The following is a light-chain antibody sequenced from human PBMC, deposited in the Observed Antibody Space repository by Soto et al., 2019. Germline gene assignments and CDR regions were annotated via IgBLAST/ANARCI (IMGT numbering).Light chain of an antibody. V-gene: IGKV3D-20*02. J-gene: IGKJ5*01. CDR1: QSVISTY. CDR3: QQRSNWPIT. CDR2: DAS. Sequence: EIVMTQSPATLSVSPVERATLSCMASQSVISTYLAWYQQKPGQAPRLLIYDASNRATGIPARFSGSGSGTDFTLTISSLEPEDFAVYYCQQRSNWPITFGQGTRLEI.